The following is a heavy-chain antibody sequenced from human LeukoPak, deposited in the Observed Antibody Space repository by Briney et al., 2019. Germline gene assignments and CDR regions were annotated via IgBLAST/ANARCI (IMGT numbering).Heavy chain of an antibody. CDR2: IRSKANNYAT. V-gene: IGHV3-73*01. CDR1: GFTFSGSA. J-gene: IGHJ6*03. D-gene: IGHD1-26*01. CDR3: ARDPYSGRYGDYYYYYMDV. Sequence: GGSLRLSCAASGFTFSGSAMHWVRQASGKGLEWVGRIRSKANNYATAYAASVKGRFTISRDNAKNSLYLQINSLRAEDTAVYYCARDPYSGRYGDYYYYYMDVWGKGTTVTISS.